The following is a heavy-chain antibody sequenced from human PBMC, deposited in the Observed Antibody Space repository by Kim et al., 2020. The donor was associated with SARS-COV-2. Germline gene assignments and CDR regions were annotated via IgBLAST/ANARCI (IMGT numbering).Heavy chain of an antibody. V-gene: IGHV3-48*02. Sequence: GGSLRLSCAASGFTFSSYSMNWVRQAPGKGLEWVSYISSSSSTIYYADSVKGRFTISRDNAKNSLYLQMNSLRDEDTAVYYCARDRVLLPLPSGLGYWGQGTLVTVSS. D-gene: IGHD5-18*01. CDR2: ISSSSSTI. CDR1: GFTFSSYS. CDR3: ARDRVLLPLPSGLGY. J-gene: IGHJ4*02.